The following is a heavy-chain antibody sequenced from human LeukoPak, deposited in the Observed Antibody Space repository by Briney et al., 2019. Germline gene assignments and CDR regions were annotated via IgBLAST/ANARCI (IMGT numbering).Heavy chain of an antibody. V-gene: IGHV4-59*01. CDR1: GGSISGYF. CDR2: MYYGGST. CDR3: ARGLNWFDY. J-gene: IGHJ5*01. Sequence: SETLSLTCTVSGGSISGYFWNWIRQPPGKGLEWIGYMYYGGSTNYNPSLKSRVTILVDTSNHQFSLKLSSMTAADTAVYYCARGLNWFDYWGQGTLVTVSS.